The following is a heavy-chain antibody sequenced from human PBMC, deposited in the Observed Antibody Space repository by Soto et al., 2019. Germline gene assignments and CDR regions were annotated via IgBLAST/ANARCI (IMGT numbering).Heavy chain of an antibody. CDR1: GGSISSGGYY. V-gene: IGHV4-31*03. Sequence: QVQLQESGPGLVKPSQTLSLTCTVSGGSISSGGYYWSWIRQHPGKGLEWLGYIYYSGSYYYNPSLKSRVTISVDTSKNQFSMKLSSVTAAATGVYYCASAYSNSFDYWGQGTLVTVSS. CDR3: ASAYSNSFDY. D-gene: IGHD4-4*01. J-gene: IGHJ4*02. CDR2: IYYSGSY.